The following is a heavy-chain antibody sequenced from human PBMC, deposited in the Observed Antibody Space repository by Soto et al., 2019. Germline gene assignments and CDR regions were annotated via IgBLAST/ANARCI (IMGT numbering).Heavy chain of an antibody. V-gene: IGHV4-39*01. CDR1: GGSIRNSNYH. D-gene: IGHD6-13*01. CDR2: IFYSGST. Sequence: SSETLSLTCTVSGGSIRNSNYHWGWIRQPPGKGLEWIGTIFYSGSTFHSPSLKSRVTISVDTSKNQFSLRLRSVAAADTAVYYCARHFNSSPPRHAFDIWGQGTMVTVSS. CDR3: ARHFNSSPPRHAFDI. J-gene: IGHJ3*02.